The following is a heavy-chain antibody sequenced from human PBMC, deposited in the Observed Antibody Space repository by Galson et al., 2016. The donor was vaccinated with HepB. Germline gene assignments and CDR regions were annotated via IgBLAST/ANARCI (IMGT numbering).Heavy chain of an antibody. D-gene: IGHD6-19*01. CDR1: GFTFSSYW. V-gene: IGHV3-74*01. CDR2: MNSDGSST. Sequence: SLRLSCAASGFTFSSYWMHWVRQAPGKGLVWVSRMNSDGSSTSYADSVKGRFTISRDNAKNTVYLQMNSLRAEDTAVYYCARVGAVAGRAFDFWGQGTLVTVTS. CDR3: ARVGAVAGRAFDF. J-gene: IGHJ4*02.